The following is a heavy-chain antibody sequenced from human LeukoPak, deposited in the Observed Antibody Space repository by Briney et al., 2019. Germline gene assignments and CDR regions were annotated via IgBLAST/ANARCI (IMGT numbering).Heavy chain of an antibody. J-gene: IGHJ4*02. D-gene: IGHD3-22*01. CDR3: ATESRGEYYDSSGYYDY. Sequence: ASVKVSCKVSGYTLTELSMHWVRQAPGKGLEWMGGFDPEDGETIYAQKFQGRVTMIEDTSTDTAYMELSSLRSEDTAVYYCATESRGEYYDSSGYYDYWGQGTLVTVSS. V-gene: IGHV1-24*01. CDR2: FDPEDGET. CDR1: GYTLTELS.